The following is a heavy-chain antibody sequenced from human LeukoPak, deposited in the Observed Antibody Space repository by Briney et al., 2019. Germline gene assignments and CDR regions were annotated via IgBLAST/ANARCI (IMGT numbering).Heavy chain of an antibody. J-gene: IGHJ4*02. CDR3: ARDSYTV. Sequence: GGSLRLSCAASGFTFSSYWMSWVRQAPGKGLEWVAVISYDGSNKYYADSVKGRFTISRDNSKNTLYLQMDSLRAEDTAVYYCARDSYTVWGQGTLVTVSS. CDR2: ISYDGSNK. CDR1: GFTFSSYW. V-gene: IGHV3-30-3*01. D-gene: IGHD2-2*02.